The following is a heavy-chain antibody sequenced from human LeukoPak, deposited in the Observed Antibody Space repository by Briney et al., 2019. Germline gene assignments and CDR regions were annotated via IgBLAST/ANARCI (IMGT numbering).Heavy chain of an antibody. CDR3: AREGTNYDILTGYPIFDY. CDR2: ISAYNGNT. D-gene: IGHD3-9*01. CDR1: GYTFTSYD. V-gene: IGHV1-18*01. Sequence: GASVKVSCKASGYTFTSYDISWVRQAPGQGLEWMGWISAYNGNTNYAQKLQGSVTMTTDTSTSTAYMELRSLRSDDTAVYYCAREGTNYDILTGYPIFDYWGQGTLVTVSS. J-gene: IGHJ4*02.